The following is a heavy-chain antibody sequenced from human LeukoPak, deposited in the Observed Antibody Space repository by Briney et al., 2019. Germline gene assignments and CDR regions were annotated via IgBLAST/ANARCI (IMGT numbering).Heavy chain of an antibody. V-gene: IGHV3-74*01. J-gene: IGHJ4*02. Sequence: PGGSLRLSCAASGFTFSSYWMHWVRQAPGKGLVWVSRINSDGSGTSYADSVKGRFTISRDNAKNTLYLQMNSLRAEDTAVYYCARVPCGGDCYYFDYWGQGTLVTVSS. CDR3: ARVPCGGDCYYFDY. CDR1: GFTFSSYW. D-gene: IGHD2-21*02. CDR2: INSDGSGT.